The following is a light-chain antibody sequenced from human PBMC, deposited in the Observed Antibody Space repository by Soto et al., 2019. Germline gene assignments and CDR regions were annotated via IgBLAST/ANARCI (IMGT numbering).Light chain of an antibody. CDR3: SSYTSNNFVI. CDR2: DVS. Sequence: QSALTQPASVSGSPGQSITISYTGSSSDIGDYNYVSWYKQHPGKAPKLMIYDVSNRPSGVSNRFSGSKSGNTASLTISGRQAEDEADYYCSSYTSNNFVIFGGGTKRTVL. J-gene: IGLJ2*01. V-gene: IGLV2-14*03. CDR1: SSDIGDYNY.